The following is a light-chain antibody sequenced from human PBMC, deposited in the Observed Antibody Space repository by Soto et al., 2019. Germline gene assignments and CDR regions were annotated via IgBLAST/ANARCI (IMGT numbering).Light chain of an antibody. CDR2: EVS. J-gene: IGLJ2*01. CDR3: SSYTSSSTLV. Sequence: QSALTQPASVSGSPGQSITISCTGTSSDVGGYNYVSWHQQHPGKAPKLMIHEVSNRPSGVSNRFSGSKSGNTASLTISGLQAEDEADYYCSSYTSSSTLVFGGGTQLTVL. V-gene: IGLV2-14*01. CDR1: SSDVGGYNY.